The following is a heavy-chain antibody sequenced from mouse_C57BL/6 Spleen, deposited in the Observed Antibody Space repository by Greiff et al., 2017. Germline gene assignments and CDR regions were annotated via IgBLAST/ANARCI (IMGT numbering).Heavy chain of an antibody. Sequence: VQLQQSGPGLVQPSQSLSITCTVSGFSLTSYGVHWVRQSPGKGLEWLGVIWSGGSTDYNAAFISRLSISKDNSKSQVFFKMNSLQADDTAIYYCARSSYDYSAWFAYWGQGTLVTVSA. CDR3: ARSSYDYSAWFAY. V-gene: IGHV2-2*01. D-gene: IGHD2-4*01. CDR2: IWSGGST. J-gene: IGHJ3*01. CDR1: GFSLTSYG.